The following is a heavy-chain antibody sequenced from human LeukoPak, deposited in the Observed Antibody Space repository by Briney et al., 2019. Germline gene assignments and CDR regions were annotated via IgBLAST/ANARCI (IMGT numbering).Heavy chain of an antibody. V-gene: IGHV3-48*03. CDR2: IKSGGRSI. D-gene: IGHD2-15*01. CDR1: GFTFGYYE. CDR3: ARGGRCSGDNCYATLYDY. J-gene: IGHJ4*02. Sequence: QAGGSLRLSCATSGFTFGYYEMNWVRQAPGKGLEWVSYIKSGGRSIYYADSVKGRFTISRDDAKNSLYLQMNGLRPEDTAIYYCARGGRCSGDNCYATLYDYWGQGTVVTVSS.